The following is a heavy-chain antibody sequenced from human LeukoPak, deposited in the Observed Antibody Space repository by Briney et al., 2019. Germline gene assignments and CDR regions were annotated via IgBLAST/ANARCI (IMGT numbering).Heavy chain of an antibody. D-gene: IGHD3-10*01. CDR1: GGSFSGYY. V-gene: IGHV4-34*01. CDR2: IYHSGST. J-gene: IGHJ5*02. CDR3: ARDKEDYYGSGTEFLNWFDP. Sequence: SETLSLTCAVYGGSFSGYYWSWIRQPPGKGLEWIGSIYHSGSTYYNPSLKSRVTISVDTSKNQFSLKLSSVTAADTAVYYCARDKEDYYGSGTEFLNWFDPWGQGTLVTVSS.